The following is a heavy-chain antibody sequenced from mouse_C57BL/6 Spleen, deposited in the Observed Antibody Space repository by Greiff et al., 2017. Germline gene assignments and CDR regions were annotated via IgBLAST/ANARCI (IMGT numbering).Heavy chain of an antibody. CDR2: IYPGDGDT. J-gene: IGHJ2*01. CDR1: GYAFSSYW. V-gene: IGHV1-80*01. CDR3: ARSGYYGSSDY. D-gene: IGHD1-1*01. Sequence: VKLMESGAELVKPGASVKISCKASGYAFSSYWMNWVKQRPGKGLEWIGQIYPGDGDTNYNGKFKGKATLTADKSSSTAYMQLSSLTSEDSAVYFCARSGYYGSSDYWGQGTTLTVSS.